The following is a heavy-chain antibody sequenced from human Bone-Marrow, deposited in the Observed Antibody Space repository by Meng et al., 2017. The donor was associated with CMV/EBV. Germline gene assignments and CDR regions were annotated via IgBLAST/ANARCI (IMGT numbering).Heavy chain of an antibody. CDR3: ARGTSTYYDFWSGYSGWYYGMDV. V-gene: IGHV1-8*02. Sequence: ASVKVSCKASGYTFTSYDINWVRQATGQGLEWMGWMNPNSGNTGYAQKFQGRVTMTRNTSISTAYMELSSLRSEDTAVYYCARGTSTYYDFWSGYSGWYYGMDVWGQRTTVTVSS. J-gene: IGHJ6*02. D-gene: IGHD3-3*01. CDR2: MNPNSGNT. CDR1: GYTFTSYD.